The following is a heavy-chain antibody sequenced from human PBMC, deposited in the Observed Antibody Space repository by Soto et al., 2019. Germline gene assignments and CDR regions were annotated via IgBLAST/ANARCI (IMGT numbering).Heavy chain of an antibody. J-gene: IGHJ6*02. CDR3: ARQTGVKNYYYHDGMDV. CDR1: GFTFDDYA. V-gene: IGHV3-9*01. D-gene: IGHD7-27*01. CDR2: ISWNSGNI. Sequence: EVQLVESGGGSVQPGRSLRLSCAASGFTFDDYAMHWVRQAPGKGLEWVSGISWNSGNIGYADSVKGRFTISRDNAKNSLYLQMNSLRAEDTALYYCARQTGVKNYYYHDGMDVWGQGTTVTVSS.